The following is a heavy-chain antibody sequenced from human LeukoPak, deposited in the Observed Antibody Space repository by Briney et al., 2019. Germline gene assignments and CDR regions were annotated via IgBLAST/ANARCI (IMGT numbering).Heavy chain of an antibody. CDR2: IYYSGST. CDR3: ATISWYSGGCNAFDI. J-gene: IGHJ3*02. V-gene: IGHV4-59*08. CDR1: GGSISSYY. D-gene: IGHD1-26*01. Sequence: PSETLSLTCTVSGGSISSYYWSWIRQPPAKGLEWIGYIYYSGSTNYNPSLKSRVTISVDTSKNQFSLKLRSVTAADTAVYYCATISWYSGGCNAFDIWGQGTMVTVSS.